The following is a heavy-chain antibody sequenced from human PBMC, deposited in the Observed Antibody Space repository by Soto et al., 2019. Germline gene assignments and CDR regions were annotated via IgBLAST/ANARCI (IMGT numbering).Heavy chain of an antibody. CDR2: IYYSGST. CDR1: GGSISSSSYY. V-gene: IGHV4-39*01. CDR3: ARHVDTMIVVVSKPQRWVDY. Sequence: QLQLQESGPGLVKPSETLSLTCTVSGGSISSSSYYWGWIRQPPGKGLEWIGRIYYSGSTYYNPSLKSRVTIPVDTSKNQFSLKLSYVTAADTAVYYCARHVDTMIVVVSKPQRWVDYWGQGTLVTGSS. D-gene: IGHD3-22*01. J-gene: IGHJ4*02.